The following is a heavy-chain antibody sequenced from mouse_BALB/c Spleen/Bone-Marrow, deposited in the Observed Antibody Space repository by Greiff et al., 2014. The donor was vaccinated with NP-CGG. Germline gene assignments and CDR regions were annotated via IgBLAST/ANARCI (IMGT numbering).Heavy chain of an antibody. CDR2: IWADGST. Sequence: QVQLKESGPGLGAPSQSLSITCTVSGVLLTNYGVHWVRQPPGKGLEGLGVIWADGSTNYNSALMSRLSISKDNSKSQVFFKMNSLQTDDTAMYYCARITTATGAMDYWGQGTSVTVSS. D-gene: IGHD1-2*01. V-gene: IGHV2-9*02. CDR1: GVLLTNYG. CDR3: ARITTATGAMDY. J-gene: IGHJ4*01.